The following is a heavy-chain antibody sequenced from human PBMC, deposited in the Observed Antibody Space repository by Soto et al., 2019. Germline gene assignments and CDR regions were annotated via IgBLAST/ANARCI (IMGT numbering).Heavy chain of an antibody. CDR1: GYTFTSYG. V-gene: IGHV1-18*01. CDR3: AGPAAGGDAFDI. D-gene: IGHD2-2*01. CDR2: ISAYNGNT. Sequence: VKVSCKASGYTFTSYGISWVRQAPGQGLEWMGWISAYNGNTNYAQKLQGRVTMTTDTSTSTAYMELRSLRSDDTAVYYCAGPAAGGDAFDIWGQGTMVTVSS. J-gene: IGHJ3*02.